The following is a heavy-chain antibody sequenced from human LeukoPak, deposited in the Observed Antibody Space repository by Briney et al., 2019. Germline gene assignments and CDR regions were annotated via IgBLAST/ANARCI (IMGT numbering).Heavy chain of an antibody. CDR1: GGTCSSYA. V-gene: IGHV1-69*13. CDR3: ARGSGYDYDYYGMDV. D-gene: IGHD5-12*01. J-gene: IGHJ6*04. Sequence: ASVKVSCEASGGTCSSYAISWVRQAPGQGLEWMGGIIPIFGTANYAQKFQGRVTITADESTSTAYMELSSLRSEDTAVYYCARGSGYDYDYYGMDVWGKGTTVTVSS. CDR2: IIPIFGTA.